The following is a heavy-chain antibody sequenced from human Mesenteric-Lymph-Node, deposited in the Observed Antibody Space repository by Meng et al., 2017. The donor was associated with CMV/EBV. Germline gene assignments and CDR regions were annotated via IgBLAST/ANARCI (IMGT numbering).Heavy chain of an antibody. CDR1: GFTFSNYA. J-gene: IGHJ6*02. CDR2: ISYDGSNN. Sequence: GESLKISCAASGFTFSNYAMHWVRQAPGKGLEWVAVISYDGSNNYYADSVKCRFTISRDNAKNTLYLQMDSLRAEDTAVYYCARDSCRFFEWTNCRSYYGMDVWGQGTTVTVSS. CDR3: ARDSCRFFEWTNCRSYYGMDV. D-gene: IGHD3-3*01. V-gene: IGHV3-30-3*01.